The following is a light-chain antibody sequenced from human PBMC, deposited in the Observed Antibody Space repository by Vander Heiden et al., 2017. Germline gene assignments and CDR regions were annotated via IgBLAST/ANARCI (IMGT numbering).Light chain of an antibody. CDR2: KAS. Sequence: DIQMTQSPSTLSASVGDRVTITCRASQSISSWLAWYQQKPGKAPKLLIYKASSLESGVPSRFSGSGSGTEFTLTISSLQPEDFATYYCQQYNSYSPSWAFGQGTKVEIK. J-gene: IGKJ1*01. V-gene: IGKV1-5*03. CDR3: QQYNSYSPSWA. CDR1: QSISSW.